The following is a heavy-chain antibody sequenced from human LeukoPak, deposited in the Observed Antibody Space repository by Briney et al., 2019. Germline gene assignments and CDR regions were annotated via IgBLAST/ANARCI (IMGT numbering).Heavy chain of an antibody. CDR2: IYTSGST. CDR3: ARGIAGDQGADY. J-gene: IGHJ4*02. D-gene: IGHD7-27*01. V-gene: IGHV4-61*02. Sequence: PSETLSLTCTVSGGSISSGSYYWSWIRQPAGKGLEWIGRIYTSGSTNYNPSLKSRVTISVDTSKNQFSLKLSSVTAADTAVYYCARGIAGDQGADYWGQGTLVTVSS. CDR1: GGSISSGSYY.